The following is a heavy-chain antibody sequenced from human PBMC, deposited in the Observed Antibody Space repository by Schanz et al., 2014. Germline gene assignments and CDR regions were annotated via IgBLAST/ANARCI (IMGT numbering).Heavy chain of an antibody. V-gene: IGHV3-30*02. CDR1: GFTFSNYG. Sequence: QVQLVESGGGVVQPGGSLRLSCAASGFTFSNYGLHWVRQAPGKGLEWVAFIRYNGINEYYADSVKGRFTISRDNSKNTLYLQMNSLRAEDTAVYYCAKDLPSDYHIAYWGQGTLVTVSS. CDR2: IRYNGINE. J-gene: IGHJ4*02. CDR3: AKDLPSDYHIAY. D-gene: IGHD3-22*01.